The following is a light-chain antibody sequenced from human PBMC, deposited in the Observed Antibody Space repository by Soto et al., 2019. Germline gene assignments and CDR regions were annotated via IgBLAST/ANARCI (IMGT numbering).Light chain of an antibody. Sequence: EIVLTQSPGTLSVSPGERATLSCRASQSVNSNLAWYQQKPGQAPRLLIYGASTRATGIPARFSGSGSGTEFTLTISSLQSEDFAVYYCQQYNNWPLTFGRGTKVEIK. V-gene: IGKV3-15*01. J-gene: IGKJ4*01. CDR1: QSVNSN. CDR3: QQYNNWPLT. CDR2: GAS.